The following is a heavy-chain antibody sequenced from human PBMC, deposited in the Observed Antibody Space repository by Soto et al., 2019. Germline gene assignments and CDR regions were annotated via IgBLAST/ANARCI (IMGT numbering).Heavy chain of an antibody. CDR2: TYYRSRRYN. V-gene: IGHV6-1*01. D-gene: IGHD1-7*01. CDR3: AGTTSLQWYYMDV. CDR1: GDSVSSNSAA. J-gene: IGHJ6*03. Sequence: SQTLSLTCAISGDSVSSNSAAWNWIRRSPSGGLEWLGRTYYRSRRYNDYAVSVRSRITINPDTSKNQFSLHLNSVTPEDTAVYYCAGTTSLQWYYMDVWGKGTTVTVSS.